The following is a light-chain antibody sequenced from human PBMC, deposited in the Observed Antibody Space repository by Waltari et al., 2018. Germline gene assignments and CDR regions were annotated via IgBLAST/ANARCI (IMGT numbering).Light chain of an antibody. CDR1: VLTEKH. CDR2: KDT. Sequence: SSVSVSPGQTARITCSGDVLTEKHARWFQQKPGQAPVLVIFKDTERPSGISERFSGSSSGTTVTLTIRGAQVEDEGDYYCYAAADNNRVFGGGTKLTVL. V-gene: IGLV3-27*01. CDR3: YAAADNNRV. J-gene: IGLJ3*02.